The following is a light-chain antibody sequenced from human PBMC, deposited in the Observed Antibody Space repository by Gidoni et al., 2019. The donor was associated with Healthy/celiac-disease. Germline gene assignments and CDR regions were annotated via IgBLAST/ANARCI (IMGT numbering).Light chain of an antibody. J-gene: IGKJ2*01. Sequence: ILMTQPSATLSVSPGERATLSCRASQSVSSNLAWYQQKPGQAPRLLIYGASTRATGIPARFSGSESGTEFTLTISSLQSEDFAVYYCQQYNNWPPMYTFGQGTKLEIK. V-gene: IGKV3-15*01. CDR1: QSVSSN. CDR3: QQYNNWPPMYT. CDR2: GAS.